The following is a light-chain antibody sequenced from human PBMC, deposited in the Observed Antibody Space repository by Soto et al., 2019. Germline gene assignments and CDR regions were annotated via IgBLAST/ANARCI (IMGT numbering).Light chain of an antibody. CDR1: SSDVGSHNL. V-gene: IGLV2-23*01. CDR3: CSYAGSSTWV. J-gene: IGLJ3*02. CDR2: EGS. Sequence: QSALTQPASVSGSPGQSITISCTGTSSDVGSHNLVSWYQQHPGKAPKLMIYEGSKWPSGVSNRFSGSKSGNTASLTISGLQAEDEADYYCCSYAGSSTWVFGGGTKLTVL.